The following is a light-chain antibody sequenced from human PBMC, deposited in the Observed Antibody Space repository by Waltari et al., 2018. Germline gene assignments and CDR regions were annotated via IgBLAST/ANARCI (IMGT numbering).Light chain of an antibody. V-gene: IGKV3-11*01. CDR3: QQRSSWPRT. J-gene: IGKJ1*01. CDR1: QSVSYA. CDR2: SSS. Sequence: SGRASQSVSYAVAWYQQKPGQPPRLLIYSSSNRATGIPARFSGSGSGSDFTLTISSLEPEDFAVYYCQQRSSWPRTFGQGTKVEIK.